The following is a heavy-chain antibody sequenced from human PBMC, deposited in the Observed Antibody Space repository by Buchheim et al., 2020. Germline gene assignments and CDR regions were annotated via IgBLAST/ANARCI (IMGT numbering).Heavy chain of an antibody. D-gene: IGHD6-6*01. CDR1: GFTFSSYW. CDR2: ISGDGSST. CDR3: ARDRIVDRRGANWFDP. Sequence: EVQLVESGGGLVQPGGSLRLSCAASGFTFSSYWMHWVRQAPGTGLVWVSRISGDGSSTTYADSVKGRFTISRDNAKNTLYLQMNSLRAEDTAVYYCARDRIVDRRGANWFDPWGQGTL. V-gene: IGHV3-74*01. J-gene: IGHJ5*02.